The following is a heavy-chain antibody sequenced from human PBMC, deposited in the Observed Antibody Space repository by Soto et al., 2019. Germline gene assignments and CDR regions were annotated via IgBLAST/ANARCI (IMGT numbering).Heavy chain of an antibody. J-gene: IGHJ2*01. Sequence: QGQLQESGPGLVKASQTLSLTCSVSGTSISGSGYYWNWIRHQPGKGLEWIGYIFYSGNNYRNPSLRSRVTLSVDTSKTPFSLALTSLTAADTAVYSCARQDRTQHWYFDLWGRGTLVTLS. V-gene: IGHV4-31*03. CDR1: GTSISGSGYY. CDR2: IFYSGNN. D-gene: IGHD1-1*01. CDR3: ARQDRTQHWYFDL.